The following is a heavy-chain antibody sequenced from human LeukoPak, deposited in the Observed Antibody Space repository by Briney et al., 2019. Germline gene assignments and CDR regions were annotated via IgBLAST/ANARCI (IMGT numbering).Heavy chain of an antibody. V-gene: IGHV1-2*06. CDR2: INPNSGGT. J-gene: IGHJ4*02. CDR1: GYTFTGYY. CDR3: ARDQPTGRVNYFDY. D-gene: IGHD1-14*01. Sequence: ASVKVSCKASGYTFTGYYMHWVRQAPGQGLEWMGRINPNSGGTNYAQKFQGGVTMTRDTSISTAYMELSRLRSDDTAVYYCARDQPTGRVNYFDYWGQGTLVTVSS.